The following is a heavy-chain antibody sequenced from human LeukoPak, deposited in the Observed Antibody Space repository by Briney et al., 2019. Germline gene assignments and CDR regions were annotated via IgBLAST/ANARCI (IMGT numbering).Heavy chain of an antibody. CDR1: GGSISSYY. CDR3: ARDPYSSGWYYFAY. V-gene: IGHV4-59*01. D-gene: IGHD6-19*01. Sequence: LETLSLPCTVSGGSISSYYWFWIRQPPGKGLEWIGYIYYSGSTNYNPSLKSRVTISVDTSKNQFSLKLSSLTAADTAVYSCARDPYSSGWYYFAYWGEGNLVTVSS. J-gene: IGHJ4*02. CDR2: IYYSGST.